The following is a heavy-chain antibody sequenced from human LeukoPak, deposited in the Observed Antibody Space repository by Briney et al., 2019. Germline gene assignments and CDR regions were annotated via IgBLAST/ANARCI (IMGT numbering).Heavy chain of an antibody. CDR3: ARDSLLVVVPAAIDY. V-gene: IGHV3-21*01. CDR1: GFTFSSYS. CDR2: ISSSSSYI. Sequence: GGSLRLSCAASGFTFSSYSMNWVRQAPGKGLEWVSFISSSSSYIYYADSVKGRFTISRDNAKNSLYLQMNSLRAEDTAVYYCARDSLLVVVPAAIDYWGQGTLVTVSS. J-gene: IGHJ4*02. D-gene: IGHD2-2*01.